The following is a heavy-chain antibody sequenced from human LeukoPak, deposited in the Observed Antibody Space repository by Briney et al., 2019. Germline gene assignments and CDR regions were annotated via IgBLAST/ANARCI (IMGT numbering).Heavy chain of an antibody. CDR2: ILENGSYQ. V-gene: IGHV3-30*04. Sequence: GGSLRLSCAASGFTFSNYIMHWVRQAPGKGLDWVAVILENGSYQYYADSVKGRFTIPRDNSKNTLFLQMNSLRDEDTAIYYCARHVVALGFDYWGQGTLVTVSS. D-gene: IGHD3-22*01. CDR3: ARHVVALGFDY. CDR1: GFTFSNYI. J-gene: IGHJ4*02.